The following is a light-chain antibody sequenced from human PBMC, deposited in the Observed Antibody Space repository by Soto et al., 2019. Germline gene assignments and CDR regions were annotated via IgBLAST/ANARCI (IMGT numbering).Light chain of an antibody. CDR1: QSVSSSF. CDR2: GAS. V-gene: IGKV3-20*01. CDR3: QQYGNSPWT. Sequence: EIVLTQSPGTLSLSPGERATLSCRASQSVSSSFLAWYQQKPGQAPRLLIYGASSRAAGTPERFSGSGSGTDFTLNISRREPEDFAVDYCQQYGNSPWTFGQGTKVEIK. J-gene: IGKJ1*01.